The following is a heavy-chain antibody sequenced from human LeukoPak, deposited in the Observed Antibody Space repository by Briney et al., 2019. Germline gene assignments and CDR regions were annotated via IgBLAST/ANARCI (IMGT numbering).Heavy chain of an antibody. CDR3: ARDFLGGWYNGGFDP. CDR1: GYTFTGYY. D-gene: IGHD6-19*01. Sequence: ASVKVSCKASGYTFTGYYMHWVRQAPGQGLEWMGWINPNSGGTNYAQKFQGRVTMTRDTSINTAYMELSRLRSDDTAVYYCARDFLGGWYNGGFDPWGQGTLVTVSS. J-gene: IGHJ5*02. CDR2: INPNSGGT. V-gene: IGHV1-2*02.